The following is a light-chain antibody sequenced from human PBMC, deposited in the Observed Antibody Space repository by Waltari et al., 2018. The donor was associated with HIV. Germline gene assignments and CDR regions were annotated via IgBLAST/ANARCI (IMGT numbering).Light chain of an antibody. CDR3: QQYNNWPYT. Sequence: EIVMTQSPVTLSVSPGERATLSCRASQSVSTNLAWYQQKPGQVPRLLIYGASTRASGTPARFSGSGSGTEFTLTISSLQSEDFAVYFCQQYNNWPYTFGRGSKLEI. J-gene: IGKJ2*01. V-gene: IGKV3-15*01. CDR1: QSVSTN. CDR2: GAS.